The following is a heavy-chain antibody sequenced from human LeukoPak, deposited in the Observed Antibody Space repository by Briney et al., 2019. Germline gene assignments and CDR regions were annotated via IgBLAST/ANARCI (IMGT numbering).Heavy chain of an antibody. Sequence: GRSLRLSCAASGFTFSSYAMHWVRQAPGKGLEWVAVISYDGSNKYYADSVKGRFTISRDNSKNTLYLQMNSLRAEDTAVYYCARDDDDSSGFGDYWGQGSLVSVS. CDR3: ARDDDDSSGFGDY. CDR1: GFTFSSYA. D-gene: IGHD3-22*01. CDR2: ISYDGSNK. J-gene: IGHJ4*02. V-gene: IGHV3-30-3*01.